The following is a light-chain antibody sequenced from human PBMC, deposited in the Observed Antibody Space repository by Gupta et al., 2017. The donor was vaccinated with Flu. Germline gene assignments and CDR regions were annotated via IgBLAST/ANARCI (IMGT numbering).Light chain of an antibody. Sequence: DIQMTQSPSSLSASVGDRVTITCQASQDIRNYLNWYQQKPGKAPKLLIYDASNLGTGVPSRFGGNGSGTDFTFTISSLQPEDIATYYCQQYDYLPRAFGGGTKVEIK. CDR1: QDIRNY. J-gene: IGKJ4*01. V-gene: IGKV1-33*01. CDR3: QQYDYLPRA. CDR2: DAS.